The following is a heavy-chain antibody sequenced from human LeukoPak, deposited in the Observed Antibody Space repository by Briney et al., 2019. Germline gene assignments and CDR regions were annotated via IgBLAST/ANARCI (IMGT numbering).Heavy chain of an antibody. V-gene: IGHV4-39*01. J-gene: IGHJ4*02. CDR1: GGSISSSSYY. CDR3: ARLDYEEPFDY. Sequence: SETLSLTCTVSGGSISSSSYYWGWIRQPPGKGLEWIGSTYYSGSTYYNPSLKSRVTISVYTSKNQFSLKLSSVTAADTAVYYCARLDYEEPFDYWGQGTLVTVSS. CDR2: TYYSGST. D-gene: IGHD4-17*01.